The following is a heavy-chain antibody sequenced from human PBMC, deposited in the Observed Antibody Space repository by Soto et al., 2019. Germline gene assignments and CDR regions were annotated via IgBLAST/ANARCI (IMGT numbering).Heavy chain of an antibody. CDR1: GFSFSSYS. J-gene: IGHJ6*02. D-gene: IGHD2-21*02. CDR2: ISDTGGST. Sequence: GSLRLSCSASGFSFSSYSMYWVRQAPGRGLQYVSGISDTGGSTSYAESLRARTTISRDNSRDTVYLQMSGLRPDDTAVYFCVKMVEVTDNYYYNDMDVWGQGTTVTVSS. CDR3: VKMVEVTDNYYYNDMDV. V-gene: IGHV3-64D*09.